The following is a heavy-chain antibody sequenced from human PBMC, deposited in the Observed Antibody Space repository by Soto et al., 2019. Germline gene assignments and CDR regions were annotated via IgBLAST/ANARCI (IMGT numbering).Heavy chain of an antibody. J-gene: IGHJ6*02. V-gene: IGHV4-34*01. CDR2: INHSGST. CDR1: GGSFSGHC. Sequence: PSLTLCLPYAVYGGSFSGHCGSWISQPQGKGLEWSGEINHSGSTNYNPSLKSRVTISVDTSKNQFSLKLSSVTAADTAVYYCARERRYFDLGAGSYRDRYYGMDVWGQGTTVTVSS. D-gene: IGHD3-10*01. CDR3: ARERRYFDLGAGSYRDRYYGMDV.